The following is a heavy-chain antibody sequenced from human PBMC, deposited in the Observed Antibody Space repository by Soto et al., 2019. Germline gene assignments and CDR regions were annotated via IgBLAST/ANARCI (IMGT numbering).Heavy chain of an antibody. CDR1: GFPFSSYW. D-gene: IGHD3-9*01. CDR3: AREYYGLLTGYYTDY. CDR2: ISGDGVTT. V-gene: IGHV3-74*01. Sequence: EVQLVESGGDLVQRGGSLRLSCAASGFPFSSYWMHWVRNTPGKGLDWVARISGDGVTTYYADSVTGRFTVSRDNAKNTLSLQISGLRAEDTAVYYCAREYYGLLTGYYTDYWGQGTLVSVSS. J-gene: IGHJ4*02.